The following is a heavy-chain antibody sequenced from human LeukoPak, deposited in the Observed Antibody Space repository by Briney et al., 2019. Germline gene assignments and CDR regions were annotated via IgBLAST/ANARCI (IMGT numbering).Heavy chain of an antibody. CDR2: ISYDGSNK. CDR3: ARDSIDSSVPPGPLYWYFDL. V-gene: IGHV3-30-3*01. D-gene: IGHD3-22*01. J-gene: IGHJ2*01. CDR1: GFTFSSYA. Sequence: GGSLRLSCAASGFTFSSYAMHWVRQAPGKGLEWVAVISYDGSNKYYADSVKGRFTISRDNSKNTLYLQMNSLRAEDTAVYYCARDSIDSSVPPGPLYWYFDLWGRGTLVTVSS.